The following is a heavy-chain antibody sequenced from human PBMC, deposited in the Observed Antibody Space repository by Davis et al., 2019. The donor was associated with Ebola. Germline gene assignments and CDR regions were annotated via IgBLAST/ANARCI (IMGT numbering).Heavy chain of an antibody. CDR3: ATGDGMGNDDYMGY. D-gene: IGHD5-12*01. Sequence: GESLKISCAASGFTFTSYGMHWVRQAPGKGLEWVAVISYDGSNKYYADSVKGRFTISRDNSKNTLYLQMNSLRAEDTAVYYCATGDGMGNDDYMGYWGQGTLVTVSS. CDR2: ISYDGSNK. J-gene: IGHJ4*02. CDR1: GFTFTSYG. V-gene: IGHV3-30*03.